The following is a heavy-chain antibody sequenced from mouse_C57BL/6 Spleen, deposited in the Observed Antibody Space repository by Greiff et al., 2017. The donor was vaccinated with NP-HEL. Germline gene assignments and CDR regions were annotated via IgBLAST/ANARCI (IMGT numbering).Heavy chain of an antibody. CDR1: GYTFTGYW. CDR2: LLPGSGSP. D-gene: IGHD1-1*01. J-gene: IGHJ2*01. CDR3: ARRGFYYGSSGDYFDY. V-gene: IGHV1-9*01. Sequence: VKLVESGAELMKPGASVKLSCKATGYTFTGYWIEWVKQRPGHGLEWIGELLPGSGSPNSNEKFKGKATFTADTSSNTAYMQLSSLTTEDSAIYYCARRGFYYGSSGDYFDYWGQGTTLTVSS.